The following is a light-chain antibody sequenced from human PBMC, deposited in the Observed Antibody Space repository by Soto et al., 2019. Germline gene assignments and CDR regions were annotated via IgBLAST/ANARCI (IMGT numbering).Light chain of an antibody. CDR1: QSISSW. V-gene: IGKV1-5*03. Sequence: DIQMTQSPSTLSASVGDRVTITCRASQSISSWLAWYQQKPGKAPKLLIYKASCLESGVPSRFSGSGSGTEFTLTISSLQPDDFATYYCQQYNSYWTFGHGNQGDIK. CDR3: QQYNSYWT. CDR2: KAS. J-gene: IGKJ1*01.